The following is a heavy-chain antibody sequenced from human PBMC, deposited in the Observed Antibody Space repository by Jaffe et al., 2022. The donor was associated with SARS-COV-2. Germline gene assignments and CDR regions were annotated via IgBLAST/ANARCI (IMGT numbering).Heavy chain of an antibody. CDR2: ITWNSDTL. J-gene: IGHJ4*02. CDR3: VKGAAGGIFDC. D-gene: IGHD2-8*02. Sequence: EEELVEYGGGLEQPGRSLRLSCTASGFTFEDYAMHWVRLAPGKGLEWVSGITWNSDTLEYADSVKGRFTISRDNVKNSLHLEMSSLRVEDTALYYCVKGAAGGIFDCWGQGTQVTVSS. CDR1: GFTFEDYA. V-gene: IGHV3-9*01.